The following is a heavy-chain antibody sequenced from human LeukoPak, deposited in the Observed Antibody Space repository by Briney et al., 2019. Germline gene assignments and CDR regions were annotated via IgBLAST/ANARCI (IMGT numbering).Heavy chain of an antibody. V-gene: IGHV4-34*01. CDR2: INHSGST. J-gene: IGHJ3*02. D-gene: IGHD2-2*01. Sequence: PSETLSLTCAVYGGSFSGYSWSWIRQPPGKGLEWIGEINHSGSTNYNPSLKSRVTISVDTSKNQFSLKLSSVTAADTAVYYCARESYHDSFDIWGQGTMVTVSS. CDR3: ARESYHDSFDI. CDR1: GGSFSGYS.